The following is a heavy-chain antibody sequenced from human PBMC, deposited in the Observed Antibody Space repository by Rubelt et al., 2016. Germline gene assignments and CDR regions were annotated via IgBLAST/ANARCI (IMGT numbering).Heavy chain of an antibody. D-gene: IGHD7-27*01. Sequence: EKYYVDSVKGRFTISRDNAKNSLYLQMNSLRAEDTAVYYCARENSRLGNPASYAFDIWGQGTVVTVSS. J-gene: IGHJ3*02. CDR3: ARENSRLGNPASYAFDI. V-gene: IGHV3-7*03. CDR2: EK.